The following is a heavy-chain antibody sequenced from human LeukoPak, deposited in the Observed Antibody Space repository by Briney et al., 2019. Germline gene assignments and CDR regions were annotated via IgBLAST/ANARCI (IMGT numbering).Heavy chain of an antibody. V-gene: IGHV3-23*01. CDR2: ISGSGGST. Sequence: GGTLRLSCAASGFTFSSYGMSWVRQAPGKGLEWVSAISGSGGSTYYADSVKGRFTISRDNSKNTLYLQMNSLRAEDTAVYYCAKDAVAGNNYYYYYYMDVWGKGTTVIVSS. D-gene: IGHD6-19*01. J-gene: IGHJ6*03. CDR3: AKDAVAGNNYYYYYYMDV. CDR1: GFTFSSYG.